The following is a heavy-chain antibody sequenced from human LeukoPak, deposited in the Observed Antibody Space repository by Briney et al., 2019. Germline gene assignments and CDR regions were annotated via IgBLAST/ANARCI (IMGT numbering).Heavy chain of an antibody. Sequence: PSETLSLTCTVSTGAMNRGAYYWSWIRQPPGQGLEWLGYIYRSGDTYYSPSLESRVTISVDRSKNQFSLKLSSVTAADTAVYYCARRDIVATGGGFDYWGQGTLVTVSS. D-gene: IGHD5-12*01. CDR1: TGAMNRGAYY. J-gene: IGHJ4*02. CDR2: IYRSGDT. V-gene: IGHV4-30-2*01. CDR3: ARRDIVATGGGFDY.